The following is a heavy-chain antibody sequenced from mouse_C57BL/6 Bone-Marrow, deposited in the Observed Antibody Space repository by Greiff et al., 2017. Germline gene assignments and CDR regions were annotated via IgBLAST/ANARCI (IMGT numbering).Heavy chain of an antibody. J-gene: IGHJ4*01. D-gene: IGHD2-3*01. Sequence: VMLVESGAELARPGASVKLSCKASGYTFTSYGISWVKQRTGQGLEWIGEIYPRSGNTYYNEKFKGKATLTADKSSSTAYMELRSLTSEDSAVYFCARDGGYPLYYYAMDYWGQGTSVTVSS. CDR1: GYTFTSYG. CDR3: ARDGGYPLYYYAMDY. CDR2: IYPRSGNT. V-gene: IGHV1-81*01.